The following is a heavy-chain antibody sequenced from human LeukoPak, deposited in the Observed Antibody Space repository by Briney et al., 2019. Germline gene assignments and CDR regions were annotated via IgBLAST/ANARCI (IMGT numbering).Heavy chain of an antibody. J-gene: IGHJ4*02. V-gene: IGHV4-38-2*02. CDR2: IYYSGST. CDR1: GYSISSGYY. CDR3: ARELPTFEYFDY. Sequence: SETLSLTCTVSGYSISSGYYWGWIRQPPGKGLEWIGYIYYSGSTYYNPSLKSRVTISVDTSKNQSSLKLSSVTAADTAVYYCARELPTFEYFDYWGQGTLVTVSS.